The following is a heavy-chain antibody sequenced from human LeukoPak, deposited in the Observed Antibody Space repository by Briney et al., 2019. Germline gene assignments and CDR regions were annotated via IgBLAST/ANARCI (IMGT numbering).Heavy chain of an antibody. V-gene: IGHV3-23*01. CDR2: ISGSGGST. CDR3: AKDDAWLRFGE. D-gene: IGHD3-10*01. J-gene: IGHJ4*02. Sequence: QTGGSLRLSCAASGFTFSSYGMSWVRQAPGKGLEWVSAISGSGGSTYYADSVKGRFTISRDNSKNMLYLEVISLTADDTAVYYCAKDDAWLRFGEWSQGTLVTVSS. CDR1: GFTFSSYG.